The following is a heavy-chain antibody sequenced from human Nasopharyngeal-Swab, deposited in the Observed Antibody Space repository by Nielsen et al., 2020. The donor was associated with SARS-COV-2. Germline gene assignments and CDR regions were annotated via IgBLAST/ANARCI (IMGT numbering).Heavy chain of an antibody. J-gene: IGHJ4*02. Sequence: ASVKVSCKASGYTFTSYGISWVRQAPGQGLEWMGWISAYNGNTNYAQKLQGRVTMATDTSTSTAYMALRSLRSDDTAVYYCARLPYYYDSSGYLYYFDYWGQGTLVTVSS. CDR3: ARLPYYYDSSGYLYYFDY. CDR1: GYTFTSYG. D-gene: IGHD3-22*01. V-gene: IGHV1-18*01. CDR2: ISAYNGNT.